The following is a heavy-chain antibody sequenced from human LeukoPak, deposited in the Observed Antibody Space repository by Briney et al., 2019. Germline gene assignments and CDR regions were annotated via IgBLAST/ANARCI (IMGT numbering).Heavy chain of an antibody. CDR3: ARDLIQLPAAIFGRWFDP. CDR2: INHSGST. V-gene: IGHV4-34*01. Sequence: SETLSLTCTVSGGSISSYYWSWIRQPPGKGLEWIGEINHSGSTNYNPSLKSRVTISVDTSKNQFSLKLSSVTAADTAVYYCARDLIQLPAAIFGRWFDPWGQGTLVTVSS. J-gene: IGHJ5*02. D-gene: IGHD2-2*02. CDR1: GGSISSYY.